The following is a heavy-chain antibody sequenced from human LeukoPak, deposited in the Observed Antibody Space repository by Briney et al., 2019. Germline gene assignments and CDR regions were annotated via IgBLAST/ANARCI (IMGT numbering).Heavy chain of an antibody. D-gene: IGHD3-10*01. J-gene: IGHJ4*02. CDR2: IYTSGST. Sequence: PSETLSLTCTVSGGSISSGSYYWSWIRQPAGKGLEWIGRIYTSGSTNYNPSLKSRVTISVDTSKNQFSLKLSSVTAADTAVYYCARDWFGEVPEIWGQGTLVTVSS. CDR1: GGSISSGSYY. CDR3: ARDWFGEVPEI. V-gene: IGHV4-61*02.